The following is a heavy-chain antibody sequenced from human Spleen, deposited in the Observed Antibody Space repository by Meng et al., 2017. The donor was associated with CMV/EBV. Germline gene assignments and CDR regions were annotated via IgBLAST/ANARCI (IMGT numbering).Heavy chain of an antibody. CDR1: GFTFSSYG. CDR2: IRYDGSNK. D-gene: IGHD3-3*01. CDR3: AKDSPPGFWSGEGMDV. V-gene: IGHV3-30*02. J-gene: IGHJ6*02. Sequence: GESLKISCAASGFTFSSYGMHWVRQAPGKGLEWVAFIRYDGSNKYYADSVKGRFTISRDNSKNTLYLQMNSLRAEDTAVYYCAKDSPPGFWSGEGMDVWGQGTTVTVSS.